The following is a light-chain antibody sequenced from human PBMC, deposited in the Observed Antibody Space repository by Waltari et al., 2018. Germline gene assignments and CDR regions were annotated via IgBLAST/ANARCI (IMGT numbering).Light chain of an antibody. J-gene: IGKJ4*01. CDR3: MQALQIPPT. CDR1: QNLLHSNGNNY. Sequence: DIVMTQSPLSLPVPPGEPASISCRSSQNLLHSNGNNYLDWYLQKPGQSPQPLIYLGSNRASGVPDRFSGSGSGTDFTLEISRVEAEDVGVYYCMQALQIPPTFGGGTKVEIK. V-gene: IGKV2-28*01. CDR2: LGS.